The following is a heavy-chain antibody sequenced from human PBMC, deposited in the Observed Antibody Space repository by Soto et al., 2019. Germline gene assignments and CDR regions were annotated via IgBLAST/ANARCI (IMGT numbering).Heavy chain of an antibody. J-gene: IGHJ4*02. CDR3: ARVGGPRVALDY. Sequence: QVQLQESGPGLVKPSGTLSLTCAVSGGSISSSNWWTWVRQPPGEGLHWIGEIYHDGSTNSNSSLKSRVTISVDKSKNHFPLNLTSVTAADTAVYYCARVGGPRVALDYWGQGTLVTVSS. CDR1: GGSISSSNW. D-gene: IGHD2-15*01. V-gene: IGHV4-4*02. CDR2: IYHDGST.